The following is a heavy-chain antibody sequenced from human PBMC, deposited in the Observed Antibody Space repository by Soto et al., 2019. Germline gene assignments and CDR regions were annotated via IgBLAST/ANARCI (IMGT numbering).Heavy chain of an antibody. CDR1: GFTFSNYV. Sequence: GGSLRLSCDTSGFTFSNYVMTWVRQAPGRGLEWVSSISGSGDGRSYADSVKGRFTISRDNSEKTLYLQMTSLRADDSAVFYCPRGCGRSSCPYYLDLWGKGTTVTVSS. J-gene: IGHJ6*03. CDR3: PRGCGRSSCPYYLDL. D-gene: IGHD2-2*01. CDR2: ISGSGDGR. V-gene: IGHV3-23*01.